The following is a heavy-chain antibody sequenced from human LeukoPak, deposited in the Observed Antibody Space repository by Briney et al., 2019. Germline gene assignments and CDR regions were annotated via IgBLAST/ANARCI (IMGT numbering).Heavy chain of an antibody. CDR1: GFTFSSYG. J-gene: IGHJ6*03. CDR3: AKSGEHDYYGSGSYYWVGLAYMDV. Sequence: GGSLRLSCAASGFTFSSYGMSWVRQAPGKGLEWVSAISGSGGSTYYADSVKGRFTISRDNSKNTLYLQMNSLRAEDTAVYYCAKSGEHDYYGSGSYYWVGLAYMDVWGKGTTVTISS. D-gene: IGHD3-10*01. V-gene: IGHV3-23*01. CDR2: ISGSGGST.